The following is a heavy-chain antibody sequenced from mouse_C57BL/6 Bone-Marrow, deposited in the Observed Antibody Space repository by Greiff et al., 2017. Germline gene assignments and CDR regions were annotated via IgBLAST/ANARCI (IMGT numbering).Heavy chain of an antibody. D-gene: IGHD2-14*01. CDR2: ISDGGSYT. J-gene: IGHJ3*01. CDR1: GFTFSSYA. Sequence: EVMLVESGGGLVKPGGSLKLSRAASGFTFSSYAMSWVRQTPEKRLEWVATISDGGSYTYYPDNVKGRFTISRDNAKNNLYLQMSHLKSEDTAMFYCVRERVLQDTCAYWGQGTLVTVSA. V-gene: IGHV5-4*01. CDR3: VRERVLQDTCAY.